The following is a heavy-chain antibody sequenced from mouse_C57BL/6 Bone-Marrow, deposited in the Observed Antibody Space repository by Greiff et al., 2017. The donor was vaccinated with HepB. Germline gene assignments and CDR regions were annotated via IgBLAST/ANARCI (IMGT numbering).Heavy chain of an antibody. CDR3: ASQLFFDY. V-gene: IGHV5-6*02. Sequence: DVMLVESGGDLVKPGGSLKLSCAASGFTFSSYGMSWVRQTPDKRLEWVATISSGGSYTYYPDSVKGRFTISRDNAKNTLYLQMSSLKSEDTAMYYCASQLFFDYWGQGTTLTVSS. CDR2: ISSGGSYT. D-gene: IGHD4-1*02. CDR1: GFTFSSYG. J-gene: IGHJ2*01.